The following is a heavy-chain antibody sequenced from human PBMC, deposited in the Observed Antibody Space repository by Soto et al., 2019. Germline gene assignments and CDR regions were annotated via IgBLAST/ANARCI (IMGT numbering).Heavy chain of an antibody. V-gene: IGHV3-15*01. CDR3: TTQYYYDSSGSLLN. CDR2: IKSKADGGAT. J-gene: IGHJ4*02. CDR1: GFTFSNAW. D-gene: IGHD3-22*01. Sequence: EVQVVESGGGLVKPGGSLRLSCAASGFTFSNAWMTWVRQAPGKGLEWVGRIKSKADGGATDYAAPVKDRFTISGDDSKNTRYLQRNSLKTEDTAVYYCTTQYYYDSSGSLLNWGQGTLVTVSS.